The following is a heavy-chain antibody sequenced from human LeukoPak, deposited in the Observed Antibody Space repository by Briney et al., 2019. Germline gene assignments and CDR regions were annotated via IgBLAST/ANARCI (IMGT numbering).Heavy chain of an antibody. D-gene: IGHD3-22*01. CDR3: AKDGPAYYYDSSGYPTDY. Sequence: GGSLRLSCAASGFTFSSYGMHWVRQAPGKGLEWVAVISYDGSNKYYADSVEGRFTISRDNSKNTLYLQMNSLRAEDTAVYYCAKDGPAYYYDSSGYPTDYWGQGTLVTVSS. V-gene: IGHV3-30*18. CDR2: ISYDGSNK. CDR1: GFTFSSYG. J-gene: IGHJ4*02.